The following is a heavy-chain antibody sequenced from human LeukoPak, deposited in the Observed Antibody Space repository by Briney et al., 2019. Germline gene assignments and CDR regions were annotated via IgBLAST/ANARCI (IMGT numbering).Heavy chain of an antibody. D-gene: IGHD3-10*01. Sequence: GASVKVSCKASGFAFTNYGFSWVRQAPGQGLEWMGWIIAYNGNTNYAQSLQDRVTMTTDTATSTAYMELRSLRSDDTAVYYCARAVVSYYYGSGISRIDYWAQGTLVTVSS. J-gene: IGHJ4*02. CDR1: GFAFTNYG. CDR2: IIAYNGNT. CDR3: ARAVVSYYYGSGISRIDY. V-gene: IGHV1-18*01.